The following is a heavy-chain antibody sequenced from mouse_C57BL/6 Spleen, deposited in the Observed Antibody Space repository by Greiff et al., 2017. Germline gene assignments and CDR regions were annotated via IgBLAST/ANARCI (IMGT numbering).Heavy chain of an antibody. J-gene: IGHJ3*01. D-gene: IGHD1-1*01. CDR3: TRYYGSSPWFAY. V-gene: IGHV1-15*01. CDR2: IDPETGGT. CDR1: GYTFTDYE. Sequence: SGAELVRPGASVTLSCKASGYTFTDYEMHWVKQTPVHGLEWIGAIDPETGGTAYNQKFKGKAILTADKSSSTAYMELRSLTSEDSAVYYCTRYYGSSPWFAYWGQGTLVTVSA.